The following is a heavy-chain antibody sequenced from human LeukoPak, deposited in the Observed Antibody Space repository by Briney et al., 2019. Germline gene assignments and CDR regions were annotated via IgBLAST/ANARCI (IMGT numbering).Heavy chain of an antibody. J-gene: IGHJ4*02. Sequence: GGSLRLSCAASGFTFSSYAMSWVRQAPGKGLEWVSAISGSGGSTYYADSVKGRFTISRDNSKNTLYLQMDSLRAEDTAVYYCAKDYDFWSGYSFDYWGQGTLVTVSS. D-gene: IGHD3-3*01. CDR1: GFTFSSYA. V-gene: IGHV3-23*01. CDR3: AKDYDFWSGYSFDY. CDR2: ISGSGGST.